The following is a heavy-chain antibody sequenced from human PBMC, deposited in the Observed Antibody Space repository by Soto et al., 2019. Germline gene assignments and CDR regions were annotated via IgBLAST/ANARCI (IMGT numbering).Heavy chain of an antibody. CDR2: ISSSSSAI. D-gene: IGHD3-10*02. CDR3: SRVKYIDYVLSNDY. V-gene: IGHV3-48*03. Sequence: EVQLVESGGGLAQPGGSLRLSCAASGFTFSSYEMSWVRQAPGKGLEWVSYISSSSSAIYYADSVKGRFTISRDNAKNSLYMQMSTLRAEDTAVYYCSRVKYIDYVLSNDYWGQGTLVTVSS. CDR1: GFTFSSYE. J-gene: IGHJ4*02.